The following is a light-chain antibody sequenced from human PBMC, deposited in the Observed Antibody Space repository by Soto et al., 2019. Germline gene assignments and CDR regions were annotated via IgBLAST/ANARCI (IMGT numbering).Light chain of an antibody. J-gene: IGKJ1*01. V-gene: IGKV1-39*01. CDR3: QQSYSTPRT. Sequence: DIRMTQSPSSLSASVGDRVTITCRASQSISSYLNWYQQKPGKAPKLLIYTASNLQGGVPSRFSGSGSGTDFTLTISSLQPEDFATYYCQQSYSTPRTFGQGTKVEIK. CDR2: TAS. CDR1: QSISSY.